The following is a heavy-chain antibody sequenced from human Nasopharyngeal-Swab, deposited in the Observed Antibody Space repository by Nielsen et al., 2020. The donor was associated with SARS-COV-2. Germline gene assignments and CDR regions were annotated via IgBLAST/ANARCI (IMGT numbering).Heavy chain of an antibody. J-gene: IGHJ4*02. CDR2: ISSSSSYI. Sequence: GESLKISCAASGFTFSSYSMNWVRQAPGKGLEWVSSISSSSSYIYYADSVKGRFTISRDNAKNSLYLQMNSLSAEDTAVYYCARGVAAADLDYWGQGTLVTVSS. CDR1: GFTFSSYS. CDR3: ARGVAAADLDY. D-gene: IGHD6-13*01. V-gene: IGHV3-21*01.